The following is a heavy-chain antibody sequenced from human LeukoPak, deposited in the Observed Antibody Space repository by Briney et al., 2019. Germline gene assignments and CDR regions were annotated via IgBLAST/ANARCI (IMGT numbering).Heavy chain of an antibody. CDR3: ARFSAAPPHSFFFDN. CDR2: ANHRGST. Sequence: PGGSLRLSCAASGFTFRNYWMGWVRQAPGKGLEWIGSANHRGSTYYNPSLQSRVTISVDMSNNQFSLKLISVTAADTAVFYCARFSAAPPHSFFFDNWGQGALVTVSS. V-gene: IGHV4-38-2*01. J-gene: IGHJ4*02. CDR1: GFTFRNYW. D-gene: IGHD2-15*01.